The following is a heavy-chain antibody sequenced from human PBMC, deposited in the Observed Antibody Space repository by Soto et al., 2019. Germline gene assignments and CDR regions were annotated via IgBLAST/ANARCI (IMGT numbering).Heavy chain of an antibody. J-gene: IGHJ4*02. CDR3: TTEPYNYYVDY. D-gene: IGHD3-10*01. V-gene: IGHV3-15*01. CDR1: GFTLSNAW. Sequence: SCAASGFTLSNAWMSWVRQAPGKGREWVGRSKSKTDGGTTDYAAPVKGRFTISRDDSKNTLYLQMNSLKTEETAFYCGTTEPYNYYVDYLGQGTLVTVSS. CDR2: SKSKTDGGTT.